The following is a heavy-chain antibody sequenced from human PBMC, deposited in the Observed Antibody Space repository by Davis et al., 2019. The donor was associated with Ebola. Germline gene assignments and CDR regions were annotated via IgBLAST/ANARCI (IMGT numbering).Heavy chain of an antibody. V-gene: IGHV3-48*03. CDR3: ARGYYDSSGYYRRYYFDY. D-gene: IGHD3-22*01. CDR2: ISSSGSTI. J-gene: IGHJ4*02. Sequence: GESLKISCAASGFTFSSYEMNWVRQAPGKGLEWVSYISSSGSTIYYADSVKGRFTISRDNAKNSLYLQMNSLRGEDTAVYYCARGYYDSSGYYRRYYFDYWGQGTLVTVSS. CDR1: GFTFSSYE.